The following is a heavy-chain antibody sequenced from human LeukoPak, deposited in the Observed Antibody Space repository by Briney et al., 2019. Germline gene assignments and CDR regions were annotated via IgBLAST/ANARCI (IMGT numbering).Heavy chain of an antibody. CDR1: GFTFNNYA. V-gene: IGHV3-23*01. D-gene: IGHD2-21*02. CDR2: ISSTGIAA. Sequence: PGGSLRLSCATSGFTFNNYAMSWVRQAPGKGLEWVSAISSTGIAAYYADSVKGRFTISKDKSKNTLYLQMSGLRSEDTAVYFCAREMVNCDGDCPNDSWGQGTLVTVSS. J-gene: IGHJ4*02. CDR3: AREMVNCDGDCPNDS.